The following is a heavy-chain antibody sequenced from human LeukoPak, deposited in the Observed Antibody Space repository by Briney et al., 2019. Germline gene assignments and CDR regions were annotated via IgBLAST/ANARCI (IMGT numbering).Heavy chain of an antibody. J-gene: IGHJ6*03. CDR1: GYTFTSYD. D-gene: IGHD3-16*02. CDR2: MNPNSGNT. Sequence: VASVKVSCKASGYTFTSYDINWVRQATGQGLEWMGWMNPNSGNTGYAQKFQGRVTITRNTSISTAYMELSSLRSEDTAVYYCARLGYDYVWGSYRYYYYMDVWGKGTTVTVSS. CDR3: ARLGYDYVWGSYRYYYYMDV. V-gene: IGHV1-8*03.